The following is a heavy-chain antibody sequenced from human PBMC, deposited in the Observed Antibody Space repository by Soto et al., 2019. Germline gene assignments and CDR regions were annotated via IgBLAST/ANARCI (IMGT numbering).Heavy chain of an antibody. V-gene: IGHV4-59*08. J-gene: IGHJ6*03. CDR2: IYYSGST. CDR3: ARFMGQQLRYYYYYMDV. Sequence: SETLSLTCTVSGGSISSYYWSWIRQPPGKGLEWIGYIYYSGSTNYNPSLKSRVTISVDTSKNQFSLKLSSVTAADTAVYYCARFMGQQLRYYYYYMDVWGKGTTVTVSS. CDR1: GGSISSYY. D-gene: IGHD6-13*01.